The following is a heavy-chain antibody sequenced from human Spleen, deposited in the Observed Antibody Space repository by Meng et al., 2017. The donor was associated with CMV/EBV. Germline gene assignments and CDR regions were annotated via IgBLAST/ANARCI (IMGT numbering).Heavy chain of an antibody. CDR2: ISYDGFNK. V-gene: IGHV3-30*04. CDR1: GFTFSSYA. J-gene: IGHJ4*02. D-gene: IGHD4-23*01. CDR3: TREVVTPGRDY. Sequence: LSCAAYGFTFSSYAMHWVRQGPGKGLEWVAVISYDGFNKFYADSVKGRFTISRDNSNNTLYLQMHSLRTEDTALYYCTREVVTPGRDYWGQGTLVTVSS.